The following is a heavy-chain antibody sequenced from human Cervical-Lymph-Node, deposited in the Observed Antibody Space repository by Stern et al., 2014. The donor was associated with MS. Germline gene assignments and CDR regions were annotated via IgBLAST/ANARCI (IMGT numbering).Heavy chain of an antibody. J-gene: IGHJ1*01. D-gene: IGHD4-23*01. CDR1: GFTFSSSG. Sequence: VQLVESGGGVVQPGRSLILSCAASGFTFSSSGMHWVRQAPGKGLEWLAIIWYDGSNRYYADSVKGRFTISRDNSKNTLYLQMNSLRAEDTAVYYCAREGGNTAEYFQHWGQGTLVTVSS. CDR3: AREGGNTAEYFQH. V-gene: IGHV3-33*01. CDR2: IWYDGSNR.